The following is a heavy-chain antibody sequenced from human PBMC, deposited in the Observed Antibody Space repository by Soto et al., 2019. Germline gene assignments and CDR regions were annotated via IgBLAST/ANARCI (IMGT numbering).Heavy chain of an antibody. D-gene: IGHD3-22*01. CDR2: IYDSGTT. Sequence: SETLSLTCTVSGGSISGGGYYWNWIRQHPGKGLEWIGNIYDSGTTDYNPSLKSRVTISIDTSKNQFSLNLISVTAADTAVYYCARAGTNYYDSSGYYYEGYFQHWGQGTLVTVSS. J-gene: IGHJ1*01. CDR1: GGSISGGGYY. CDR3: ARAGTNYYDSSGYYYEGYFQH. V-gene: IGHV4-31*03.